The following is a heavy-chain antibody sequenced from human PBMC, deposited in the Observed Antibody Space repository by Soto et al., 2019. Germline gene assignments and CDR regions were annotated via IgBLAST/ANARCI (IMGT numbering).Heavy chain of an antibody. J-gene: IGHJ4*02. CDR3: AKDQYVTMIVVVITSSSVFDY. CDR2: ISGSGGST. D-gene: IGHD3-22*01. CDR1: GFTFSSYA. Sequence: GGSLRLSCAASGFTFSSYAMSWVRQAPGKGLEWVSAISGSGGSTYYADSVKGRFTISRDNSKNTLYLQMNSLRAEDTAVYYCAKDQYVTMIVVVITSSSVFDYWGQGTLVTVSS. V-gene: IGHV3-23*01.